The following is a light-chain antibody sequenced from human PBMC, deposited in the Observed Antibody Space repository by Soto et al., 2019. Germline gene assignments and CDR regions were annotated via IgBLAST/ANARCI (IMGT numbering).Light chain of an antibody. CDR3: QKYNDAPRT. J-gene: IGKJ4*01. V-gene: IGKV1-27*01. Sequence: DIQMTPSPSSLSASARDRVTITYRASQGISNYLAGYQQKPGKVPKLLIYAASTLESGVPSRFSGSGSGTDFTLTINSLQTEDVATYYCQKYNDAPRTFGGGTKVEIK. CDR2: AAS. CDR1: QGISNY.